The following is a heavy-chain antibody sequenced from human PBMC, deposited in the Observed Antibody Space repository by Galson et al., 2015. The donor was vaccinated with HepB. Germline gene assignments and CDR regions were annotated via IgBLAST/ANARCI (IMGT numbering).Heavy chain of an antibody. CDR2: ISAYNGNT. CDR1: GYTFTSYG. J-gene: IGHJ3*02. CDR3: ARDGRYFDWLLLVRNDAFDI. Sequence: SVKVSCKASGYTFTSYGISWVRQAPGQGLEWMGWISAYNGNTNYAQKLQGRVAMTTDTSTSTAYMELRSLRSDDTAVYYCARDGRYFDWLLLVRNDAFDIWGQGTMVTVPS. V-gene: IGHV1-18*01. D-gene: IGHD3-9*01.